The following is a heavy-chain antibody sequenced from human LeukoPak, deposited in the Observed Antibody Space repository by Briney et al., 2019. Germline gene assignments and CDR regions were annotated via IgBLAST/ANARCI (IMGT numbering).Heavy chain of an antibody. J-gene: IGHJ3*02. D-gene: IGHD4-23*01. CDR1: GFTFSSYS. V-gene: IGHV4-59*01. CDR3: ARDHRVTPGAFDI. CDR2: IYYSGST. Sequence: GSLRLSCAASGFTFSSYSMNWVRQAPGKGLEWIGYIYYSGSTNYNPSLKSRVTISVDTSKNQFSLKLSSVTAADTAVYYCARDHRVTPGAFDIWGQGTMVTVSS.